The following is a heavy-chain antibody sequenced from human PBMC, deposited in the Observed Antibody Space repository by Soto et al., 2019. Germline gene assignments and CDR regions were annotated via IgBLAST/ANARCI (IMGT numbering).Heavy chain of an antibody. V-gene: IGHV4-34*01. CDR1: GGSFSGYY. J-gene: IGHJ6*02. Sequence: SETLSLTCAVYGGSFSGYYWSWIRQPPGKGLEWIGEINHSGSTNYNPSLKSRVTISVDTSKNQFSLKLSSVTAADTAVYYCARVLNWGSDYYYGMDVWGPGTTVTVSS. CDR3: ARVLNWGSDYYYGMDV. D-gene: IGHD7-27*01. CDR2: INHSGST.